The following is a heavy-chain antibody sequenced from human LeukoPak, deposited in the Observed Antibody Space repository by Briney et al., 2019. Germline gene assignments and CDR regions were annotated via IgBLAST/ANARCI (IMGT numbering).Heavy chain of an antibody. CDR2: ISGSGGST. CDR1: GFTFSSYA. D-gene: IGHD6-13*01. Sequence: GGSLRLSCTASGFTFSSYAMSWVRQAPGKGLEWVSAISGSGGSTYYADSVKGRFTISRDNSKNTLFLQVNSLRAEDTAVYYCAKHKAIAAAASPCDYWGQGTLVTVSS. V-gene: IGHV3-23*01. J-gene: IGHJ4*02. CDR3: AKHKAIAAAASPCDY.